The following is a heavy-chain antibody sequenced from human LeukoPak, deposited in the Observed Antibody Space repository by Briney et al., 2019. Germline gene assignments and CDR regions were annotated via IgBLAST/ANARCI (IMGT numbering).Heavy chain of an antibody. CDR3: AREGNLVRIAAASDAFDI. J-gene: IGHJ3*02. Sequence: SETLSLTCSVSGDSITSGGYYWSWIRQPPGKGLEWIGYIYYSGSTNYNPSLKSRVTISVDTSKNQFSLKLSSVTAADTAVYYCAREGNLVRIAAASDAFDIWGQGTMVTVSS. D-gene: IGHD6-13*01. V-gene: IGHV4-61*08. CDR1: GDSITSGGYY. CDR2: IYYSGST.